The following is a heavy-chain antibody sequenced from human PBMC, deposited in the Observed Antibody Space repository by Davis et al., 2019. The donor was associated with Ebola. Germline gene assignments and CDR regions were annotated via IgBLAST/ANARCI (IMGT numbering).Heavy chain of an antibody. J-gene: IGHJ5*02. CDR3: ARHSSFGELLFLWFDP. CDR1: GGSISSSSYY. Sequence: MPSETLSLTCTVSGGSISSSSYYWGWIRQPPGKGLEWIGSIYYSGSTYYNPSLKSRVTISVDTSKNQFSLKLSSVTAADTAVYYCARHSSFGELLFLWFDPWGQGTLVTVSS. CDR2: IYYSGST. D-gene: IGHD3-10*01. V-gene: IGHV4-39*01.